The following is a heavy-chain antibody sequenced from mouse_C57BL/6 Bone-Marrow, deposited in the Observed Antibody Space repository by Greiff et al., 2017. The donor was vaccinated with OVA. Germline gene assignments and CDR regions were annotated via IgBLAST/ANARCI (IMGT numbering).Heavy chain of an antibody. V-gene: IGHV6-6*01. Sequence: EVKVVESGGGLVQPGGSMKLSCAASGFTFSDAWMDWVRQSPEKGLEWVAEIRNKANNHATYYAESVKGRFTISRDDSKSSVYLQMNSLRAEDTGIYYCTRERGTGFDYWGQGTTLTVSS. J-gene: IGHJ2*01. CDR3: TRERGTGFDY. D-gene: IGHD2-14*01. CDR2: IRNKANNHAT. CDR1: GFTFSDAW.